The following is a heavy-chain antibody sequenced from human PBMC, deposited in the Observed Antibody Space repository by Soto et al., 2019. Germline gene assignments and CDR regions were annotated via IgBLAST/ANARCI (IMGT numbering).Heavy chain of an antibody. J-gene: IGHJ6*02. CDR2: ISYDGSNK. CDR3: AKDRYSGSYFPSGHYYYYGMDV. CDR1: GFTFSSYG. Sequence: GGSLRLSCAASGFTFSSYGMHWVRQAPGKGLEWVAVISYDGSNKYYADSVKGRFTISRDNSKNTLYLQMNSLRAEDTAVYYCAKDRYSGSYFPSGHYYYYGMDVWGQGTTVTVSS. D-gene: IGHD1-26*01. V-gene: IGHV3-30*18.